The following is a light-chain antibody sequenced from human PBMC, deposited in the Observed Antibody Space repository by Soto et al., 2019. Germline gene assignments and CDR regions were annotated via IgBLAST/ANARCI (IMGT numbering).Light chain of an antibody. CDR1: QSVSSN. CDR3: QQYNNWPWM. CDR2: GAS. J-gene: IGKJ1*01. V-gene: IGKV3-15*01. Sequence: EIVMTQSPATLSVSPGERATLSCRASQSVSSNSAWYQQKPGQAPRLLIYGASTRATGIPARFSGSGSGTEFTLTISSLQSEDFAVYYCQQYNNWPWMFGQGTKVEIK.